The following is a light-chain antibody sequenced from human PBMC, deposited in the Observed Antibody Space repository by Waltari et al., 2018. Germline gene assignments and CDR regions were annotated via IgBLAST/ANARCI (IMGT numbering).Light chain of an antibody. CDR1: RRDRNFTS. Sequence: QSALTQPPSASGSPGQSVTISCTGARRDRNFTSVPWYQQHPGKAPKIIIYGVTTRPPGVPDRFSGSKSGNTASLTVSGLQVEDEAHYYCSLSGGINNVVVFGGGTKLTVL. V-gene: IGLV2-8*01. CDR3: SLSGGINNVVV. CDR2: GVT. J-gene: IGLJ2*01.